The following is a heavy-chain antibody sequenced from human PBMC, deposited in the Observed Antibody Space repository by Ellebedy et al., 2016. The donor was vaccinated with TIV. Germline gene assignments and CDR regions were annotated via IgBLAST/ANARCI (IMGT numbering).Heavy chain of an antibody. CDR3: ARGHITGVDAFDI. V-gene: IGHV3-74*01. D-gene: IGHD1-14*01. CDR2: INSDGSTT. CDR1: GFTSSSYW. Sequence: GESLKISCAASGFTSSSYWMHWVRQAPGKGLVWVSRINSDGSTTSYADSVKGRFTISRDNAKNTLYLQMNSLRAEDTAVYYCARGHITGVDAFDIWGQGTMVTVSS. J-gene: IGHJ3*02.